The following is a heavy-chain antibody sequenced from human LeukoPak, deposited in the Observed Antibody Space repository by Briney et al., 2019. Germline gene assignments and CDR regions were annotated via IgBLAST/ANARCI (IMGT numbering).Heavy chain of an antibody. J-gene: IGHJ4*02. CDR1: GFTFDDYG. D-gene: IGHD4-17*01. CDR3: ARALYGEDLFDY. V-gene: IGHV3-20*01. Sequence: PGRSLRLSCAASGFTFDDYGMSWVRQAPGKGLEWVSGINWNGGSTGYADSVKGRFTISRDNAKNSLYLQMNSLRAGDTALYHCARALYGEDLFDYWGQGTLVTVSS. CDR2: INWNGGST.